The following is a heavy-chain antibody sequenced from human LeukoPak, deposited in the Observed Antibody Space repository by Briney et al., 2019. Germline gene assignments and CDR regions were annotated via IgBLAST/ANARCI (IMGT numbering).Heavy chain of an antibody. CDR2: IYYSGST. D-gene: IGHD1-26*01. Sequence: SETLSLTCTVSGGSISSYYWSWIRQPPGKGLGWIGYIYYSGSTNYNPSLKSRVTISVDTSKNQFSLKLSSVTAADTAVYYCARDKRRGFDYWGQGTLVTVSS. V-gene: IGHV4-59*01. CDR1: GGSISSYY. CDR3: ARDKRRGFDY. J-gene: IGHJ4*02.